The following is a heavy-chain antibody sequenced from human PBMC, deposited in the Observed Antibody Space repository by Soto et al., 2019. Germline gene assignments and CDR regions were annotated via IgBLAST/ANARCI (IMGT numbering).Heavy chain of an antibody. CDR2: ISAYNGNT. CDR3: AKTPHYDSSGYYYWFDS. Sequence: ASVKVSCKASGYTFRTYGISWLRQAPGQGLEWMGWISAYNGNTNYAQKLQGRVTMTTETSTSTAYMELRSLRSDDTAVYYCAKTPHYDSSGYYYWFDSWGQGTLVTVSS. D-gene: IGHD3-22*01. J-gene: IGHJ5*01. V-gene: IGHV1-18*01. CDR1: GYTFRTYG.